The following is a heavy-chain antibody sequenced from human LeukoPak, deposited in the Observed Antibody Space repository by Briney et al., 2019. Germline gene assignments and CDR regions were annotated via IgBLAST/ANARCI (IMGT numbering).Heavy chain of an antibody. CDR2: ISYDGTTK. J-gene: IGHJ4*02. D-gene: IGHD2-21*01. Sequence: RSLRVSCAASGFTFSTYAMHWVRQAPGKGLECLACISYDGTTKDYADSVKGRFTVSRDDSKNTLYLQMNSLRAEDTAVYYCAKDGLWGQGTQVTVSS. CDR1: GFTFSTYA. V-gene: IGHV3-30-3*01. CDR3: AKDGL.